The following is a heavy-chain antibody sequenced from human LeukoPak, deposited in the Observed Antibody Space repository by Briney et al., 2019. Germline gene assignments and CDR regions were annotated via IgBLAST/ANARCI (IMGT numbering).Heavy chain of an antibody. Sequence: PSETLSLTCTVSGGSISSYYWSWIRQPPGKGLEWIGYIYYSGSTKYNPSLKSRVTISVDASKTQFSLKLNSVTAADTAVYYCARTENYIPEDWFDPWGQGTLVTVSS. D-gene: IGHD5-24*01. CDR2: IYYSGST. CDR3: ARTENYIPEDWFDP. CDR1: GGSISSYY. J-gene: IGHJ5*02. V-gene: IGHV4-59*01.